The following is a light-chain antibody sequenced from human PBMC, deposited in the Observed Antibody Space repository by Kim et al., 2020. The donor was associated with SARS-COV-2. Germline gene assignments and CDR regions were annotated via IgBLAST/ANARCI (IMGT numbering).Light chain of an antibody. V-gene: IGKV3-20*01. J-gene: IGKJ1*01. Sequence: EIVLTQSPGTLSLSPGERATLSCRASQSVSNNDLAWYQHKPGQAPRLLIYDASRRATGIADRFSGSGSGTDFTLTISRLEPEDFAVYHCQQHGSAPWTFGQGTKVDIK. CDR2: DAS. CDR3: QQHGSAPWT. CDR1: QSVSNND.